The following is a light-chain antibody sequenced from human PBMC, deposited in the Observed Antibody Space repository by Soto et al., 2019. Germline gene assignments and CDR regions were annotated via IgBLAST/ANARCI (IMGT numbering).Light chain of an antibody. Sequence: DIQMTQSPSSLSASVGDRVTITCRASQSISSYLSWYQQKPGKAPKRLIYVGSTLQSGVRSRFSGSGSGTAFTLTISSLQPEDFATYFWQQTYTTPFTFGGGTKVDVK. CDR1: QSISSY. CDR3: QQTYTTPFT. J-gene: IGKJ4*01. V-gene: IGKV1-39*01. CDR2: VGS.